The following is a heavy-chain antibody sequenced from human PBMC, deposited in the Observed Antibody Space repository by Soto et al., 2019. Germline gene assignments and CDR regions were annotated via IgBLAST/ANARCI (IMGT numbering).Heavy chain of an antibody. CDR1: GFTFSSYW. Sequence: EVQLVESGGGLVQPGGSLRLSCAASGFTFSSYWMHWVRQAPGKGLVWVSRINSDGSSTSYADSVKGRFSTSRDNAKNTRYMQMNSVRAEDTAVYYCARAAYCSSTSCSHDAFDIWGQETMVTVSS. CDR3: ARAAYCSSTSCSHDAFDI. J-gene: IGHJ3*02. V-gene: IGHV3-74*01. CDR2: INSDGSST. D-gene: IGHD2-2*01.